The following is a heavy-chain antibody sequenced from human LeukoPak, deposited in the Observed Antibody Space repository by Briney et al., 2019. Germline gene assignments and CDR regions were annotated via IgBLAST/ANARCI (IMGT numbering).Heavy chain of an antibody. CDR1: GFTFSSYG. V-gene: IGHV3-33*01. CDR2: IWYDGSNK. CDR3: AREVGYYDSSGYYYYFDY. J-gene: IGHJ4*02. D-gene: IGHD3-22*01. Sequence: GGSLRLSCAASGFTFSSYGMHWVRPAPGKGLEGVAVIWYDGSNKYYADSVKGRFTISRDKSKNKLYLKMNSLRAEDMAVYYCAREVGYYDSSGYYYYFDYWGQGTLVTVSS.